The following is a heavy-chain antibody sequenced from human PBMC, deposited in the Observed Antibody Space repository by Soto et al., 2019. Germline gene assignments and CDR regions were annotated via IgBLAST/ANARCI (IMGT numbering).Heavy chain of an antibody. J-gene: IGHJ5*02. D-gene: IGHD3-3*02. CDR2: IFYLGSS. V-gene: IGHV4-39*01. CDR3: ARHSLALRKNNWFDP. Sequence: SETLSLTCTVSGDSIISSDFYWGWVRQPPGEGLEWIGSIFYLGSSYYNPSLKSRVTMSVDTSKNQFSLRLRSVTAADTALYFCARHSLALRKNNWFDPWGQGIMVTVSS. CDR1: GDSIISSDFY.